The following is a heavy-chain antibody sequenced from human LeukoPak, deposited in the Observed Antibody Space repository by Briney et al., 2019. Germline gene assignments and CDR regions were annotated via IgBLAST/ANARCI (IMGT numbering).Heavy chain of an antibody. D-gene: IGHD3-9*01. CDR3: ASTSRLGLHHYFDY. V-gene: IGHV3-48*01. Sequence: GGSLRLSCAASGFTFSSYSMNWVRQAPGKGLEWVSYISSSSSTIYYADSVKGRFTISRDNAKNSLYLQMNSLRAEDTAVYYCASTSRLGLHHYFDYWGQGTLVTVSS. CDR1: GFTFSSYS. J-gene: IGHJ4*02. CDR2: ISSSSSTI.